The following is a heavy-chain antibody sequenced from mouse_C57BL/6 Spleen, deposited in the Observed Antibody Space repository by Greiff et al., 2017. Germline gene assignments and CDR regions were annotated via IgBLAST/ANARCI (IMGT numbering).Heavy chain of an antibody. CDR1: GYTFTDYN. J-gene: IGHJ4*01. V-gene: IGHV1-22*01. D-gene: IGHD1-1*01. CDR2: INPNNGGT. Sequence: VQLQQSGPELVKPGASVKMSCKASGYTFTDYNMHWVKQSHGKSLEWIGYINPNNGGTSYNQKFKGKATLTVNKSSSRAYMGLRSLTSEDSAVYYCARPTGYAMDYWGQGTSVTVSS. CDR3: ARPTGYAMDY.